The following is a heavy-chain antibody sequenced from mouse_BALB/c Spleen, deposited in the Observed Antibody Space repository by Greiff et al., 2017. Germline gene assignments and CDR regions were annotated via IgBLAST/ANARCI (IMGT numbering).Heavy chain of an antibody. CDR2: ISYSGST. D-gene: IGHD4-1*01. J-gene: IGHJ1*01. CDR1: GYSITSDYA. CDR3: ARGPAGTGYWYFDV. V-gene: IGHV3-2*02. Sequence: EVQGVESGPGLVKPSQSLSLTCTVTGYSITSDYAWNWIRQFPGNKLEWMGYISYSGSTSYNPSLKSRISITRDTSKNQFFLQLNSVTTEDTATYYCARGPAGTGYWYFDVWGAGTTVTVSS.